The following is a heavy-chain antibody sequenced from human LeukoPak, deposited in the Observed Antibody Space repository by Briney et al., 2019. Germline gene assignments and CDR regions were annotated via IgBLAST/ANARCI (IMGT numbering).Heavy chain of an antibody. D-gene: IGHD1-1*01. CDR3: SKSEKPAAAGRAPLYF. CDR2: ISGSGGST. Sequence: GGSLRLSCAASGFTFSSYAMSWVRQAPGKGLEWVSAISGSGGSTYYADSVKGRFTISRDNYKNTLYLQMNSLRAEGTAVYFFSKSEKPAAAGRAPLYFWGPGTLVTVSS. J-gene: IGHJ4*02. V-gene: IGHV3-23*01. CDR1: GFTFSSYA.